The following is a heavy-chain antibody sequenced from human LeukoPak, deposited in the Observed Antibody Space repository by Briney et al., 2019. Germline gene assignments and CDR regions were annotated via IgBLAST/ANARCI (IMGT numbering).Heavy chain of an antibody. CDR3: AKARGNYFTHLDY. Sequence: GGSLRLSCAASGFTFTNYAMSWVRQAPGKGLEWVSTVTGSGDSTFYAVSVKGRFTISRDNSKNTLFLQVNSLRAEDTAVYYCAKARGNYFTHLDYWGQGTLVTVSS. J-gene: IGHJ4*02. D-gene: IGHD2/OR15-2a*01. CDR1: GFTFTNYA. V-gene: IGHV3-23*01. CDR2: VTGSGDST.